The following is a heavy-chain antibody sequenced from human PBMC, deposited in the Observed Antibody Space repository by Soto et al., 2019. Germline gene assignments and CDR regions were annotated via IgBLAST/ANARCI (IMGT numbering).Heavy chain of an antibody. D-gene: IGHD3-10*01. V-gene: IGHV3-23*01. Sequence: GVSLRLSCAASGFNFRNFPMTWVRQAPGKGLEWVSGVSANGINTDYGDPVKGRFYISRDNSKNTMYLQMNSLRAEDTAVYYCARDERGDPRDLMLRGVQYYYYYGMDVWGQGTTVTVSS. CDR1: GFNFRNFP. J-gene: IGHJ6*02. CDR2: VSANGINT. CDR3: ARDERGDPRDLMLRGVQYYYYYGMDV.